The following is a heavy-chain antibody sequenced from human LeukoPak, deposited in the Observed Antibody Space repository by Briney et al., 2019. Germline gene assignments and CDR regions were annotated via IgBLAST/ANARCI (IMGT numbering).Heavy chain of an antibody. CDR2: IYYNGNT. Sequence: SETLSLTCTVSGGSISGSYWSWIRQSPGKGLEWIGYIYYNGNTDYNPSLRRRLTMSVDTSNNQFALKLTSVTAADTALYYCAKGGWSLDIWGQGTMVTVSS. V-gene: IGHV4-59*03. CDR3: AKGGWSLDI. D-gene: IGHD6-19*01. CDR1: GGSISGSY. J-gene: IGHJ3*02.